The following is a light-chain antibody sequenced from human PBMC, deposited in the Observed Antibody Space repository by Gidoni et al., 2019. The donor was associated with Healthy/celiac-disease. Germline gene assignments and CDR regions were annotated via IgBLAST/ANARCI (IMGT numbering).Light chain of an antibody. CDR2: AAS. CDR1: QSISSY. Sequence: DIQMTQSPSSLSASVGDRVTIPCRASQSISSYLNWYQQKPGKAPKLLIYAASILQSGVPSRFSGSGSGTDFTLTISSLQPEDFATYYCQQSYSTPLTLGGXTKVEIK. CDR3: QQSYSTPLT. J-gene: IGKJ4*01. V-gene: IGKV1-39*01.